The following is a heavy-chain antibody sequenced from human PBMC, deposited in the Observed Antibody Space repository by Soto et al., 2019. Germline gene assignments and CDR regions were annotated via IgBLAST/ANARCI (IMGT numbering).Heavy chain of an antibody. CDR1: GYSFTSYW. CDR3: ARHADYDILTGNTWYYGMDV. D-gene: IGHD3-9*01. J-gene: IGHJ6*04. CDR2: IYPGDSDT. V-gene: IGHV5-51*01. Sequence: PGESLKTSCKGSGYSFTSYWIGWVRQMPGKGLEWMGTIYPGDSDTRYSPSFQGQVTISADESISTAYRQWSSLKASDTAMYYCARHADYDILTGNTWYYGMDVGGKGTTVTVSS.